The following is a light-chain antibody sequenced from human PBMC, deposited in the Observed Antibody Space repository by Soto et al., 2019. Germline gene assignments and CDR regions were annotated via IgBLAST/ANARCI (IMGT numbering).Light chain of an antibody. CDR3: GSWDSSLSAYV. J-gene: IGLJ1*01. V-gene: IGLV1-51*01. CDR1: SSNIGGNS. Sequence: QSVLTQPPSVSAAPGQKVTISCSGSSSNIGGNSVSWYRQLPGTAPKLLIYDGNKRPSGIPDRFSGSKSGTSATLGITGFQTGDEADYYCGSWDSSLSAYVFGTGTKVTVL. CDR2: DGN.